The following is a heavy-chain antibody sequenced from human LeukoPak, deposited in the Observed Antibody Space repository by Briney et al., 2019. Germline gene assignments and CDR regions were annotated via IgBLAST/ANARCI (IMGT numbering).Heavy chain of an antibody. J-gene: IGHJ5*02. V-gene: IGHV4-34*01. CDR3: ARACRTTIFGVVIMAWFDP. CDR1: GGSFSGYY. CDR2: IYYSGST. D-gene: IGHD3-3*01. Sequence: SETLSLTCAVYGGSFSGYYWSWIRQPPGKGLEWIGSIYYSGSTYYNPSLKSRVTISVDTSKNQFSLKLSSVTAADTAVYYCARACRTTIFGVVIMAWFDPWGQGTLVTVSS.